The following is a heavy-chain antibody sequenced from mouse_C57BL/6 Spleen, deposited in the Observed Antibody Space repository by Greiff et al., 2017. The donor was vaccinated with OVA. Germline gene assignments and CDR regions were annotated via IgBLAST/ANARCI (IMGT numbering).Heavy chain of an antibody. V-gene: IGHV5-4*01. CDR3: ARDRIDYAMDY. CDR1: GFTFSSYA. J-gene: IGHJ4*01. Sequence: EVKVVESGGGLVKPGGSLKLSCAASGFTFSSYAMSWVRQTPEKRLEWVATISDGGSYTYYPDNVKGRFTISRDNAKNNLYLQMSHLKSEDTAMYYCARDRIDYAMDYWGQGTSVTVSS. CDR2: ISDGGSYT.